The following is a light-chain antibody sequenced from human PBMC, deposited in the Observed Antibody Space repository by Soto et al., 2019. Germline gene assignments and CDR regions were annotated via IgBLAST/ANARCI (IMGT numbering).Light chain of an antibody. Sequence: AIRMTQSPSSLSASTGDRVTITCRASQGISSYLAWYQQKPGKAPKLLIYAASTLQSGVPSRFSGSGSGTDFTLTNSCLQSENFATYYCQQYYSFPRTFGQRTKVEIK. V-gene: IGKV1-8*01. CDR1: QGISSY. CDR3: QQYYSFPRT. CDR2: AAS. J-gene: IGKJ1*01.